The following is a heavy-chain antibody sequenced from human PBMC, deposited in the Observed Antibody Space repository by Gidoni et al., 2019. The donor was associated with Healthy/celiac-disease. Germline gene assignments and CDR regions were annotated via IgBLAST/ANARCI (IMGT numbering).Heavy chain of an antibody. J-gene: IGHJ6*02. CDR1: GYTFTSYY. CDR3: ARDYYYDSSGYYYYYGMDV. Sequence: QVQLVQSGAEVKKPGASVKVSCKASGYTFTSYYMHWVRQAPGQGLEWMGIINPSGGSTSYAQKFQGRVTMTRDTSTSTVYMELSSLRSEDTAVYYRARDYYYDSSGYYYYYGMDVWGQGTTVTVSS. CDR2: INPSGGST. D-gene: IGHD3-22*01. V-gene: IGHV1-46*01.